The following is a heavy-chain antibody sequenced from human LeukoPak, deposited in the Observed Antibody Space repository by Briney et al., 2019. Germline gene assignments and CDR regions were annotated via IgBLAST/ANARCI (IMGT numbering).Heavy chain of an antibody. Sequence: GGSLRLSCAASGFNFGTYWMSWVRQAPGKGLEWVANINLDGSEKYYVDSVKGRFTISRDNAKNSLYLQMNSLRAEDTALYFCARWVGCSTTSCYGRFNPWGQGTLVTVSS. V-gene: IGHV3-7*01. D-gene: IGHD2-2*01. CDR2: INLDGSEK. CDR1: GFNFGTYW. CDR3: ARWVGCSTTSCYGRFNP. J-gene: IGHJ5*02.